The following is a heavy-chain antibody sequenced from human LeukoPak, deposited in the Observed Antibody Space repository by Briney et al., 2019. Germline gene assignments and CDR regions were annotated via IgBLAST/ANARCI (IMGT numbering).Heavy chain of an antibody. CDR1: GYTFTSYA. J-gene: IGHJ1*01. CDR3: ARAGNVHFVTGVQH. Sequence: RASVKVSCKASGYTFTSYAMNWVRQAPGQGLEWMGWINTNTGNPTYAQGFTGRFVFSLDTSVSTAYLQISSLKAEDTAVYYCARAGNVHFVTGVQHWGQGTLVTVSS. D-gene: IGHD1-14*01. V-gene: IGHV7-4-1*02. CDR2: INTNTGNP.